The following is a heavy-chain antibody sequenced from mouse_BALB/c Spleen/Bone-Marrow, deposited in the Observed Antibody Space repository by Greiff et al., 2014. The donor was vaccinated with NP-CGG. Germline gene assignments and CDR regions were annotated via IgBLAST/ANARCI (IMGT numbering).Heavy chain of an antibody. J-gene: IGHJ4*01. V-gene: IGHV1S22*01. CDR1: GYTFTSYW. CDR2: IYPCSGST. Sequence: LQQSGSELVRPGASVKLSCKASGYTFTSYWMHWVKQRPGQGLEWIGNIYPCSGSTNYDEKFKNKATLTLATSSSTAYMQLSSLTSEDSAVYYCTISPITTVVAETMDYWGQGTSVTVSS. CDR3: TISPITTVVAETMDY. D-gene: IGHD1-1*01.